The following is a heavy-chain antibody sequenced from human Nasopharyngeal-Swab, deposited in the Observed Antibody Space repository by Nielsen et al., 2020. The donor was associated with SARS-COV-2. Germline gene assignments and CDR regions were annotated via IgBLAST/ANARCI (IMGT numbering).Heavy chain of an antibody. J-gene: IGHJ4*02. D-gene: IGHD3-22*01. CDR1: GFTFSRYS. Sequence: GGSLRLYCAASGFTFSRYSMNWVRQAPGKGLEWVANIKPDGSEKYYVDSVKSRFTISRDNARNSLFLQMDSLRVEDTAIYYCAGNHDNTFWGQGNLVAVS. CDR2: IKPDGSEK. CDR3: AGNHDNTF. V-gene: IGHV3-7*03.